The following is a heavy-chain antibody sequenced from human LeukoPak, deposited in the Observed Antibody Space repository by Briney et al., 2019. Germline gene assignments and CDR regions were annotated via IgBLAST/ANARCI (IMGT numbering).Heavy chain of an antibody. CDR1: GGYISSSSSY. CDR3: ARISIMVRGVIIPYYYYMDV. Sequence: SETLSLTCSVSGGYISSSSSYWGWIRQPPGKGLEWIGSIYYSGSSFDNPALKSRVTISVDTSKNQFSLKLSSVTAADTAVYYCARISIMVRGVIIPYYYYMDVWGKGTTVTISS. D-gene: IGHD3-10*01. CDR2: IYYSGSS. J-gene: IGHJ6*03. V-gene: IGHV4-39*01.